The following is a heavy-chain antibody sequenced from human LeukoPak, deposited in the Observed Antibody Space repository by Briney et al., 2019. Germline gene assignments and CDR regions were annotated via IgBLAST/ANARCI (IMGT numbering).Heavy chain of an antibody. V-gene: IGHV4-4*07. CDR1: GGSISSYY. J-gene: IGHJ4*02. CDR2: IYTSGST. Sequence: PSETLSLTCTVSGGSISSYYWSWIRQPPGKGLEWIGRIYTSGSTNYNPSLKSRVTMSVDTSKNQFSLKLSSVTAADTAVYYCARDLRGGSSSWFFDYWGQGTLVTVSS. D-gene: IGHD6-13*01. CDR3: ARDLRGGSSSWFFDY.